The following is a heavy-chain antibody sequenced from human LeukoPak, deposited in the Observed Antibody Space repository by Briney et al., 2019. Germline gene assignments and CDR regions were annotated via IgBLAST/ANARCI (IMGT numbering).Heavy chain of an antibody. CDR3: AGKGDTAHFDY. J-gene: IGHJ4*02. CDR1: GGSFSGYY. D-gene: IGHD5-18*01. CDR2: INHSGST. V-gene: IGHV4-34*01. Sequence: SETLSLTCAVYGGSFSGYYWSWIRQPPGKGLEWIGEINHSGSTNYNPSLKSRVTISVDTSKNQFSLKLSSVTAADTAVYYCAGKGDTAHFDYWGQGTLVTVSS.